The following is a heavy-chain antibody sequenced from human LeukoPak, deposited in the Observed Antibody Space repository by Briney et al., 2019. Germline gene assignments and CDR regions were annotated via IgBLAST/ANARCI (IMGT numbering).Heavy chain of an antibody. CDR2: INPNNSAT. V-gene: IGHV1-2*02. J-gene: IGHJ3*02. Sequence: ASVKVSCKASGYTFTGNYMHWVRQAPGQGLEWIGWINPNNSATNYAQRFQGRVTMNRDTSISTAYMELSSLRSGDTAVYYCAREINVPGFDAFDIWSQGTMVTVSS. CDR1: GYTFTGNY. D-gene: IGHD2-2*01. CDR3: AREINVPGFDAFDI.